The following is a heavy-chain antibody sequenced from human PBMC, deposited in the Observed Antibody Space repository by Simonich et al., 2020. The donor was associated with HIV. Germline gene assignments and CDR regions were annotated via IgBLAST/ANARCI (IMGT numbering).Heavy chain of an antibody. D-gene: IGHD3-16*01. J-gene: IGHJ4*02. CDR2: IRTYNGNA. Sequence: QVQLVQSGAEVKKPGASVKVSCKASGYTFTNYGISWVRQAHGQGLEWMGWIRTYNGNANSTQKLQGRGTMTTDTSTSTAYMELRSLRSDDTAVYYCARGNPFYDYWGQGTLVTVSS. CDR3: ARGNPFYDY. CDR1: GYTFTNYG. V-gene: IGHV1-18*01.